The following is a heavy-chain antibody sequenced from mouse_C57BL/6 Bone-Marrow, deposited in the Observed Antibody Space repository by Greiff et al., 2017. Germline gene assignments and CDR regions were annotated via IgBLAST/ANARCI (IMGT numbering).Heavy chain of an antibody. CDR1: GYTFTSYW. CDR2: IHPADSDT. J-gene: IGHJ4*01. V-gene: IGHV1-74*01. Sequence: QVQLQQPGAELVKPGASVKVSCKASGYTFTSYWMHWVKQRPGQGLEWIGGIHPADSDTNYNQKFKGKATLTVDKSSSTAYMQLSSLTSEDSAVYYCAMGRTYYSNYDAMDYWGQGTSVTVSS. CDR3: AMGRTYYSNYDAMDY. D-gene: IGHD2-5*01.